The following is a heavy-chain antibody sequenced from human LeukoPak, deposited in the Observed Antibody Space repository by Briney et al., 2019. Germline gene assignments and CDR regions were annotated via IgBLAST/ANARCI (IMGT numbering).Heavy chain of an antibody. CDR2: ISSSGSTI. V-gene: IGHV3-48*03. Sequence: GGSLRLSCAASGFTFSSYEMNWVRQAPGKGLEWVSYISSSGSTIYYADSVKGRFTISRDNAKNSLYLQMNSLRAEDTAVYYCAGDYNWNDGWWFDPWGQGTLVTVSS. CDR1: GFTFSSYE. J-gene: IGHJ5*02. D-gene: IGHD1-1*01. CDR3: AGDYNWNDGWWFDP.